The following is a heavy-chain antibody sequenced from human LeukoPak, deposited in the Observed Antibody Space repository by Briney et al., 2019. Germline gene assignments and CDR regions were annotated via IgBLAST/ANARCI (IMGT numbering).Heavy chain of an antibody. V-gene: IGHV3-9*01. CDR3: ARDSPEPHYFDY. CDR1: GFTFDDYA. J-gene: IGHJ4*02. Sequence: GGSLRLSCTASGFTFDDYAMHWVRQAPGKGLEWVSGISWSSGSLGYADSVKGRFTISRDNAKNSLYLQMNSLRAEDTAVYYCARDSPEPHYFDYWGQGTLVTVSS. CDR2: ISWSSGSL.